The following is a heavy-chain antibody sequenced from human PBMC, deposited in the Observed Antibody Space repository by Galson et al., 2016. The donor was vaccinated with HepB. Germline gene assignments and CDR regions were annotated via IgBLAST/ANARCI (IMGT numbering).Heavy chain of an antibody. CDR3: ATIMGGTGAGLDS. Sequence: SVKVSCKASGYSLNELSMHWVRQAPGKGLEWMGRFDPGDGETVYAQKFQGRVTMTADTSTDTAYMELSSLRSEDTAISYFATIMGGTGAGLDSWGQGALVTVSS. CDR2: FDPGDGET. D-gene: IGHD7-27*01. V-gene: IGHV1-24*01. J-gene: IGHJ4*02. CDR1: GYSLNELS.